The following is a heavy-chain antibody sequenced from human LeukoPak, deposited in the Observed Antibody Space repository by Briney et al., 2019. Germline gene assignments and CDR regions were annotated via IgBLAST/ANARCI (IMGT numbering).Heavy chain of an antibody. D-gene: IGHD2-2*01. CDR3: AGGRTDIVVVPATPRNYYFDY. CDR2: IMPMFGKA. CDR1: GYTFTSYY. J-gene: IGHJ4*02. V-gene: IGHV1-69*06. Sequence: SVKVSCKASGYTFTSYYMHWVRQAPGQGLEWMGGIMPMFGKANYAQKFQGRVTTTADKATSTAYMELSSLRSEDTAVYYCAGGRTDIVVVPATPRNYYFDYWGQGTLVTVSS.